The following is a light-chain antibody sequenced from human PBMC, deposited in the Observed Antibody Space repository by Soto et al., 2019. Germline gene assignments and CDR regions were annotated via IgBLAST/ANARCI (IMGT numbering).Light chain of an antibody. CDR2: DAS. CDR1: QSVSSH. V-gene: IGKV3-11*01. CDR3: QQRSDWPPT. J-gene: IGKJ4*01. Sequence: EIVLTQSPATLSLSPGERATLSCRASQSVSSHLFWYQQKAGQVPRLLIYDASNRVTGIPARFGGSGSGTDFNLTISGLEPEDFAVYYCQQRSDWPPTVGGGTKVEIK.